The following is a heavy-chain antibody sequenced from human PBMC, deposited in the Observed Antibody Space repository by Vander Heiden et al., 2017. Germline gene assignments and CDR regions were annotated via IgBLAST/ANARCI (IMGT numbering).Heavy chain of an antibody. CDR3: ARLIEEQVVSVAFDI. V-gene: IGHV3-73*02. J-gene: IGHJ3*02. CDR2: IRSKLESYAT. Sequence: EVQLVASGGGLVQPGGSLNLSCAASGFTFSGRAIHWVRRASGKGLEWVGRIRSKLESYATAYVESVKGRFTISRDDSKNTAYLQMNSLKSEDTAVYYCARLIEEQVVSVAFDIWGQGTMVTVSS. CDR1: GFTFSGRA. D-gene: IGHD6-6*01.